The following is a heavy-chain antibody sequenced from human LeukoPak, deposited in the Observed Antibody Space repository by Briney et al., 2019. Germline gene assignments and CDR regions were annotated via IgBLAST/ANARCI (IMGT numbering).Heavy chain of an antibody. V-gene: IGHV3-33*01. Sequence: PGGSQRLSCAASGFTFSSYGMHWVRRAPGKGLEWVAVIWYDGSNKYYADSVKGRFTISRDNSKNTLYLQMNSLRAEDTAVYYCARDPRGAAGTYGMDVWGQGTTVTVSS. CDR1: GFTFSSYG. CDR3: ARDPRGAAGTYGMDV. CDR2: IWYDGSNK. J-gene: IGHJ6*02. D-gene: IGHD6-13*01.